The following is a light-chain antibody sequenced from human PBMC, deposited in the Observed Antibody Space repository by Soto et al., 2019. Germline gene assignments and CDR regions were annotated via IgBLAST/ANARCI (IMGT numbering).Light chain of an antibody. V-gene: IGKV3-15*01. CDR2: GAS. CDR1: QSVTTN. CDR3: QQYNKWPRT. J-gene: IGKJ1*01. Sequence: EIVMTQSPATLSVSPGERATLSCRASQSVTTNLAWYQQKPGQAPRLLIYGASTRAAIIPARFSGGGSGTEFTLTISSLQSEDFAVYYCQQYNKWPRTFGQGTKVDIK.